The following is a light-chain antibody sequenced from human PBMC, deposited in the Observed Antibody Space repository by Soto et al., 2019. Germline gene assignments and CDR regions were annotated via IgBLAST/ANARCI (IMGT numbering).Light chain of an antibody. CDR2: KAS. J-gene: IGKJ2*01. Sequence: DIQMTQSPSTLSAFVGDRVTITCRASQSISSWLAWYQQKPGKAPKLLIYKASSLESGVPSRFSGSGSGTEFTLTISSLQPDDFATYYCQHYYSTLPYTFGQGTKLEIK. V-gene: IGKV1-5*03. CDR1: QSISSW. CDR3: QHYYSTLPYT.